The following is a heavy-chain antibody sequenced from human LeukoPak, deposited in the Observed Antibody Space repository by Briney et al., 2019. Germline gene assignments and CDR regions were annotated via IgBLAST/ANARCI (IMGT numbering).Heavy chain of an antibody. CDR1: GFTFSSYG. J-gene: IGHJ4*02. D-gene: IGHD2-15*01. CDR3: AKGSANARPYYFHY. CDR2: ISYDGSNK. V-gene: IGHV3-30*18. Sequence: PGGSLRLSCAASGFTFSSYGMHWVRQAPGKGLEWVAVISYDGSNKYYADSVKGRFTISRDNSKNTLYLQMNSLRAEDTAVYYCAKGSANARPYYFHYWGQGILVTVSS.